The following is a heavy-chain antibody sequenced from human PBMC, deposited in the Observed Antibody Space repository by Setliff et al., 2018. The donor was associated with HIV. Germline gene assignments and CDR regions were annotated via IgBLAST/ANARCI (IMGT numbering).Heavy chain of an antibody. CDR1: GFTFSSYA. Sequence: PGGSLRLSCAASGFTFSSYAMSWVRQAPGKGLEWVSAISGSGGSTYYADSVKGRFTISRDNSKNTLYLQMNSLRAEDTAVYYCARGSDCSGGSCAGGAFDIWGQGTMVTVSS. J-gene: IGHJ3*02. D-gene: IGHD2-15*01. CDR3: ARGSDCSGGSCAGGAFDI. V-gene: IGHV3-23*01. CDR2: ISGSGGST.